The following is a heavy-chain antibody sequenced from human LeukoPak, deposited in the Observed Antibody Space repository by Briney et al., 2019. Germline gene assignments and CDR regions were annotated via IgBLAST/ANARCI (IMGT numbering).Heavy chain of an antibody. CDR3: AREVVPAAMVFDYYYYYYMDV. V-gene: IGHV3-21*06. CDR1: GFTFSTYT. CDR2: ISGDRSNI. J-gene: IGHJ6*03. D-gene: IGHD2-2*01. Sequence: GGSLRLSCAASGFTFSTYTMNWVRQAPGKGLEWVSSISGDRSNIYHADSVKGRFTISRDNAKNSLYLQMNSLRVEDTAVYYCAREVVPAAMVFDYYYYYYMDVWGKGTTVTVFS.